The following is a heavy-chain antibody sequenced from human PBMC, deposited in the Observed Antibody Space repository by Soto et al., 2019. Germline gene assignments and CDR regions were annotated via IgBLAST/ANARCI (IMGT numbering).Heavy chain of an antibody. D-gene: IGHD6-19*01. Sequence: QVQLVESGGGVVQPGRSLRLSCAASGFTFSSYAMHRVRQAPGKGLEWVAVISYDGSNKYYADSVKGRFTISRDNSKNTLYLQMNSLRAEDTAVYYCARDGARSGFYGIDVWGQGTTFTVSS. CDR2: ISYDGSNK. V-gene: IGHV3-30-3*01. CDR3: ARDGARSGFYGIDV. J-gene: IGHJ6*02. CDR1: GFTFSSYA.